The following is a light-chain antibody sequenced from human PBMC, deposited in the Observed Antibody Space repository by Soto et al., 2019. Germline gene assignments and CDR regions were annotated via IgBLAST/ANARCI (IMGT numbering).Light chain of an antibody. CDR3: SSYVGSNFHVL. J-gene: IGLJ2*01. V-gene: IGLV2-14*02. CDR1: SSDVGNYNF. Sequence: QSALTQPASVSGSPGQSITISCTGPSSDVGNYNFVSWYQQHPGKVPKLIIYEGSRRPSGVSNRFSGSKSGNTASLTISGLQAEDEADYYCSSYVGSNFHVLFGGGTKLTVL. CDR2: EGS.